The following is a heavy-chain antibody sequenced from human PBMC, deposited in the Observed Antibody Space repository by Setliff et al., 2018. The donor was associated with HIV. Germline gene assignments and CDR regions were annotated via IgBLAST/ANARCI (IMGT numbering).Heavy chain of an antibody. CDR1: GYTFTSYG. CDR2: ISTYNGNT. D-gene: IGHD6-19*01. Sequence: ASVKVSCKASGYTFTSYGITWVRQAPGQGLEWMEWISTYNGNTHYAQKLQGRVTMTTDTSTSTAYMELRSLRSDDTAMYYCARKYTGGPLDYWGQGTLVTVSS. CDR3: ARKYTGGPLDY. V-gene: IGHV1-18*01. J-gene: IGHJ4*02.